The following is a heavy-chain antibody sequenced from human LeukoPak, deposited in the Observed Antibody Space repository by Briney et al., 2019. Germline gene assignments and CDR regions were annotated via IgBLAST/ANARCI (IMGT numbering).Heavy chain of an antibody. CDR3: ARESSEYCRSISCYTFDY. V-gene: IGHV1-69*05. J-gene: IGHJ4*02. CDR2: IIPIFGTA. Sequence: ASVKVSCKASGYTFTSYGISWVRQAPGQGLEWMGGIIPIFGTANYAQKFQGRVTMTRDTSTSTVYMEVSSLRSEDTAVYFCARESSEYCRSISCYTFDYWGQGTLVTVSS. CDR1: GYTFTSYG. D-gene: IGHD2-2*02.